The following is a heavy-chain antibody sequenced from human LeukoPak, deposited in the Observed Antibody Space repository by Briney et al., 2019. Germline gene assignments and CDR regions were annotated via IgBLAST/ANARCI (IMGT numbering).Heavy chain of an antibody. J-gene: IGHJ4*02. Sequence: GGSLRLSCAASGFTFSSYAMHWVRQAPGKGLEWVAVISYDGSNKYYADSVKGRFTISRDNSKNTLYLQMNSLRAEDTAVYYCARVNRRWIEAPCGYWGQGTLVTVSS. CDR3: ARVNRRWIEAPCGY. CDR2: ISYDGSNK. V-gene: IGHV3-30*04. CDR1: GFTFSSYA. D-gene: IGHD5-12*01.